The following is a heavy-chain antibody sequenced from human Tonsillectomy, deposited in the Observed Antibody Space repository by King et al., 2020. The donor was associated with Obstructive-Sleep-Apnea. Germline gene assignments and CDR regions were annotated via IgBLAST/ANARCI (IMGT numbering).Heavy chain of an antibody. V-gene: IGHV3-30*01. D-gene: IGHD2-21*02. CDR2: ISSDGNRK. CDR1: GFTFCNYA. CDR3: ARDYTEKDCMDY. J-gene: IGHJ4*02. Sequence: MQLVQSGGGVVQPGRSLRLSCVASGFTFCNYAVYWVRLAPGTGLEWVTYISSDGNRKYYVDSVKGRFTISRDNSQNTLYLQVNNLRPEDTAVYYCARDYTEKDCMDYWGQGTLVTV.